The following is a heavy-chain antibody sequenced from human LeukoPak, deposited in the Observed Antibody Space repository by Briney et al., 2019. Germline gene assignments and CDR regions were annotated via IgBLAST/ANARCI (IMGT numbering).Heavy chain of an antibody. Sequence: PGRSLRLSCAASGFTFSSYSMNWVRQAPGKGLEWVSSISSSSSYIYYADSVKGRFTISRDNAKNSLYLQMNSLRAEDTAVYYCARGPNIVVVPAAFDYWGQGTLVTVSS. CDR1: GFTFSSYS. D-gene: IGHD2-2*01. J-gene: IGHJ4*02. CDR2: ISSSSSYI. CDR3: ARGPNIVVVPAAFDY. V-gene: IGHV3-21*01.